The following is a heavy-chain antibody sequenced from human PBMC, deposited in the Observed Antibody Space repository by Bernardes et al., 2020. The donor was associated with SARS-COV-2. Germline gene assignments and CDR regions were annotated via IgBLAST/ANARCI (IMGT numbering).Heavy chain of an antibody. CDR2: IYWDDDK. V-gene: IGHV2-5*02. CDR3: ARYYYLWFGELFYFDY. D-gene: IGHD3-10*01. J-gene: IGHJ4*02. Sequence: SGPTLVKPTQTLTLTCTFSGFSLSTSGVGVGWIRQPPGQSLEWLALIYWDDDKRYSPSLKSRLTITKDTSKNQVVLTMTNMVPVDTATYYCARYYYLWFGELFYFDYWGQGTLVTVSS. CDR1: GFSLSTSGVG.